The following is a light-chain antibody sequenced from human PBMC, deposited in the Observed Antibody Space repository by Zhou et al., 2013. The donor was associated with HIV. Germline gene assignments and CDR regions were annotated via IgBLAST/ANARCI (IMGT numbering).Light chain of an antibody. CDR2: GTS. Sequence: EIVLTQSPGTLSVSPGARATLSCRASQSVSSNLAWYQQKPGQAPRLLIYGTSTRATGVPARFSGSGSGRDFTLTISGLQSEDFALYYCQQYDTWPSFGQGTKLQIK. J-gene: IGKJ2*01. V-gene: IGKV3-15*01. CDR3: QQYDTWPS. CDR1: QSVSSN.